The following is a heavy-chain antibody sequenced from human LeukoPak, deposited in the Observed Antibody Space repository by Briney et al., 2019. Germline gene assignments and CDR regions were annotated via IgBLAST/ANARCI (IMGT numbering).Heavy chain of an antibody. Sequence: GGSLRLSCAASGFTVSNNYMTWVRQAPGKGLEWVSVIYSGGSTYYADSVKGRFTISRDNSKNTLYLEMNSLRAEDTAIYYCAKMKGHPLPKYYMDVWGQGTTVTVSS. CDR2: IYSGGST. CDR1: GFTVSNNY. D-gene: IGHD1-26*01. CDR3: AKMKGHPLPKYYMDV. V-gene: IGHV3-53*01. J-gene: IGHJ6*01.